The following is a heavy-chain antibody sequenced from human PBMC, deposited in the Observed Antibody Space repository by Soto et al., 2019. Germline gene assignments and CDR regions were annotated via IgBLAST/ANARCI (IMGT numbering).Heavy chain of an antibody. CDR2: IYYSGST. Sequence: QVQLQESGPGLVKPSETLSLTCTVSGGSISSYYWSWIRQPPGKGLEWIGYIYYSGSTNYNPSLKSRVTISVDTSKNQFSLKLSYVTAADTAVYYCARSEDFWSGYDYWGQGTLVTVSS. CDR3: ARSEDFWSGYDY. V-gene: IGHV4-59*01. CDR1: GGSISSYY. D-gene: IGHD3-3*01. J-gene: IGHJ4*02.